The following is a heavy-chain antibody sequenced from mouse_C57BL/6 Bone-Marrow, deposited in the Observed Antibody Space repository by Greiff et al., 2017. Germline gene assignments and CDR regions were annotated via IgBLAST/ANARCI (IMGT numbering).Heavy chain of an antibody. CDR1: GYTFTSYW. J-gene: IGHJ3*01. D-gene: IGHD2-5*01. V-gene: IGHV1-64*01. CDR2: IHPNSGST. Sequence: QVQLQQPGAELVKPGASVKLSCKASGYTFTSYWMHWVKQRPGQGLEWIGMIHPNSGSTNYNEKFKSKATLTVDKSSSTAYMQLSSLTSEDSAVYYCARDGFYYSNPAWFAYWGQGTLVTVSA. CDR3: ARDGFYYSNPAWFAY.